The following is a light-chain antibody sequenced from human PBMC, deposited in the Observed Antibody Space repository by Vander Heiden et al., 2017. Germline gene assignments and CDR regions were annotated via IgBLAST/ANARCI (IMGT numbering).Light chain of an antibody. CDR1: NIGTKS. Sequence: SYVLTQPPSESVAPGQTARITCGGNNIGTKSVHWYQQKPGQAPVLVVYADSDRPSGIPERFSGSNSGNTATLTISRVEAGDEADYSCQVWDSSSDHVVFGGGTKLTVL. CDR2: ADS. V-gene: IGLV3-21*02. CDR3: QVWDSSSDHVV. J-gene: IGLJ2*01.